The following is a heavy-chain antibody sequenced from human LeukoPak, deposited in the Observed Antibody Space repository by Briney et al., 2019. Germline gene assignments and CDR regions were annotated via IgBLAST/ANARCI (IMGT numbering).Heavy chain of an antibody. CDR2: ISGSGGST. Sequence: RGSLRLSCAASGFTFSSYAMSWVRQAPGKGLEWVSAISGSGGSTYYADSVKGRFTISRDNSKNTLYLQMNSLRAEDTAVYYCARGTSGAFDIWGQGTMVTVSS. CDR3: ARGTSGAFDI. D-gene: IGHD3-16*01. CDR1: GFTFSSYA. V-gene: IGHV3-23*01. J-gene: IGHJ3*02.